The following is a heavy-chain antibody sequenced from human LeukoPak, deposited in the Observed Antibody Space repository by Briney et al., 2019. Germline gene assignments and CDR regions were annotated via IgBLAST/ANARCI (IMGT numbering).Heavy chain of an antibody. CDR1: SGSMSSYY. D-gene: IGHD6-19*01. V-gene: IGHV4-34*01. CDR3: ARRGRQWLAYYYYYMDV. Sequence: SETLSLTCTVSSGSMSSYYWSWIRQPPGKGLEWIGEINHSGSTNYNPSLKSRVTISVDTSKNQFSLKLSSVAAADTAVYYCARRGRQWLAYYYYYMDVWGKGTTVTVSS. J-gene: IGHJ6*03. CDR2: INHSGST.